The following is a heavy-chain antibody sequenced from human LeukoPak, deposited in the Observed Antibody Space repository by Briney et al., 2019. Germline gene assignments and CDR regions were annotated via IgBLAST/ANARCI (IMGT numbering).Heavy chain of an antibody. J-gene: IGHJ5*02. CDR2: IYYSGST. D-gene: IGHD6-13*01. CDR1: GGSISSYY. CDR3: ARADYSSRWYEAWFDP. Sequence: PSETLSLTCTVSGGSISSYYWSWIRQPPGKGLEWIGYIYYSGSTNYNPSLKSRVTISLDTSRNQFSLKLSSVTAADTAVYYCARADYSSRWYEAWFDPWGQGTLVTVSS. V-gene: IGHV4-59*01.